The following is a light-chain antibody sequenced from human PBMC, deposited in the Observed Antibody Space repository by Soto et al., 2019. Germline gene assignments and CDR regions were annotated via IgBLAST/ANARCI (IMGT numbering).Light chain of an antibody. V-gene: IGLV6-57*04. CDR3: QTHDGSVVV. J-gene: IGLJ2*01. CDR2: EDR. Sequence: NFMLAQPHSVSDSPGKTVTISCTRSSGAIASNFVQWYQQRPGGAPTLVIYEDRYRPYGISARFSGSVDGSSNSASLTISDLKTEDEADYYCQTHDGSVVVFGGGTKLTVL. CDR1: SGAIASNF.